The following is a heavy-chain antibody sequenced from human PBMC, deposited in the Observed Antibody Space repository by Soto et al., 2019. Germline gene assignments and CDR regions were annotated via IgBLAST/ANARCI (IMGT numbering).Heavy chain of an antibody. D-gene: IGHD3-10*01. Sequence: GGSLKLSCAASGFTFSRYAMSWVRQAPGKGLEWVSTVTGGGHTTYNADSVNGRFTISRDNSKNTLYLQMNNLRAEDTAIYYCASSSGDLDVYGMDIWGPGTTVTVSS. CDR3: ASSSGDLDVYGMDI. V-gene: IGHV3-23*01. CDR2: VTGGGHTT. CDR1: GFTFSRYA. J-gene: IGHJ6*02.